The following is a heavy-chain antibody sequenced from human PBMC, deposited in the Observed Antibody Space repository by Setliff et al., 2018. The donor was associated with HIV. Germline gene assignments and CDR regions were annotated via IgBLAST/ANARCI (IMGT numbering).Heavy chain of an antibody. J-gene: IGHJ5*02. CDR1: GASVTTHS. V-gene: IGHV4-59*02. CDR2: ILDTGSP. CDR3: ARGGASSHWLGP. Sequence: SETLSLTCTVSGASVTTHSWSWIRQSPEKGLEWIAFILDTGSPNYSPSFKSRVTISVDTSMNQFSLKLTSVTAADTAVYYCARGGASSHWLGPWGKGILVTVSS. D-gene: IGHD3-10*01.